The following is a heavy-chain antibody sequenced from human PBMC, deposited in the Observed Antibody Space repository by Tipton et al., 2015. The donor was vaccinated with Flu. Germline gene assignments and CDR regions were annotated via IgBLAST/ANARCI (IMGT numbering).Heavy chain of an antibody. D-gene: IGHD1-26*01. V-gene: IGHV4-39*07. CDR3: AKSGSYLEYLQH. Sequence: LRLSCTVSGGSISSYTYYWGWFRQSPGTGLEWIGSIYYSGTTHYNPSLKSRVTMSIDTSKNQFSLKVTSVTAADTAVYYCAKSGSYLEYLQHWGQGTLVTVSS. CDR2: IYYSGTT. J-gene: IGHJ1*01. CDR1: GGSISSYTYY.